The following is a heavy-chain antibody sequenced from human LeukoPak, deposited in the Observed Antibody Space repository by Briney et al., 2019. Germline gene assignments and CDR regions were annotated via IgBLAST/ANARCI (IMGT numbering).Heavy chain of an antibody. CDR2: ITDDGSDA. V-gene: IGHV3-30-3*01. D-gene: IGHD5-12*01. J-gene: IGHJ4*02. CDR1: GFTFSSYD. Sequence: GGSLRLSCAASGFTFSSYDMHWVRQAPGKGLEWVAAITDDGSDAYYSDSAKGRLTISRDNSNNTLFLQMNSLRAEDTAVYYCAKPVDIVATTDYWGQGTLVTVSS. CDR3: AKPVDIVATTDY.